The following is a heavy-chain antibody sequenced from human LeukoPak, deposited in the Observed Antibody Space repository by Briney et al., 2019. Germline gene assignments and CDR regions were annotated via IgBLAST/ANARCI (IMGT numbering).Heavy chain of an antibody. V-gene: IGHV3-33*01. CDR3: ARDFGMVRGPFDY. CDR1: RFTFSSYG. J-gene: IGHJ4*02. CDR2: IWYDGSNK. Sequence: GRSLTLSCALSRFTFSSYGMHWVRQAPGKGREGVAVIWYDGSNKYYGDSVKGRFTISRDNTKNTLYLQMNSLRAEDTAVYYCARDFGMVRGPFDYWGQGTLVTVSS. D-gene: IGHD3-10*01.